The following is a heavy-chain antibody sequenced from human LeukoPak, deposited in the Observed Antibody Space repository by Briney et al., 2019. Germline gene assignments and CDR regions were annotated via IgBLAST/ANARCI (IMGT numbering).Heavy chain of an antibody. D-gene: IGHD2-2*01. V-gene: IGHV3-7*01. Sequence: PGGSLRLSCAASGFTFSSYWMSWVRQAPGKGLEWVANIKQDGSEKYYVDSVKGRFTISRDNAKNSLYLQMNSLRAEDTAVYYCAREYQLPRLYYYYYYMDVWGKGTTVTVSS. CDR2: IKQDGSEK. J-gene: IGHJ6*03. CDR3: AREYQLPRLYYYYYYMDV. CDR1: GFTFSSYW.